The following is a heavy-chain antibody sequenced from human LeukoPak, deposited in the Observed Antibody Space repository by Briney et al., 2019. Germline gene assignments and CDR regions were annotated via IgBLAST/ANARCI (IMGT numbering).Heavy chain of an antibody. CDR2: IIPIFGTA. Sequence: SVKVSCKASGGTFSSYAISWVRQAPGHWLEWMGRIIPIFGTANYAQKFQGRVTITTDESTSTAYMELSSLRSEDTAVYYCARSYYGDYYMDVWGKGTTVTVSS. D-gene: IGHD4-17*01. V-gene: IGHV1-69*05. CDR1: GGTFSSYA. CDR3: ARSYYGDYYMDV. J-gene: IGHJ6*03.